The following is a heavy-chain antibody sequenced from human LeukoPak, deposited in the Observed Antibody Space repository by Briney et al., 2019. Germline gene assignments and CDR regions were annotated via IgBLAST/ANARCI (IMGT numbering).Heavy chain of an antibody. CDR2: IYYSGST. CDR1: GGSISSGDYY. CDR3: ARAIAAAGTGWYFDL. D-gene: IGHD6-13*01. V-gene: IGHV4-30-4*08. Sequence: PSQTLSLTCTVSGGSISSGDYYWSWIRQPPGKGLEWIGYIYYSGSTYYNPSLKSRVTISVDKSKNQFSLKLSSVTAADTAVYYCARAIAAAGTGWYFDLWGRGTLVTVSS. J-gene: IGHJ2*01.